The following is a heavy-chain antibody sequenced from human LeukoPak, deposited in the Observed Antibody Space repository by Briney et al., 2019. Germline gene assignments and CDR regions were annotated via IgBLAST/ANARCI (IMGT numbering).Heavy chain of an antibody. J-gene: IGHJ6*04. CDR2: IYTSGST. Sequence: PSQTLSLTCTVSGGSISSGSYYWSWIRQPAGKGLEWIGRIYTSGSTNYNPSLKSRVTISVDTSKNQFSLKLSSVTAADTAVYYCARVSFWPDVWGKGTTVTVSS. CDR1: GGSISSGSYY. CDR3: ARVSFWPDV. V-gene: IGHV4-61*02. D-gene: IGHD3-3*01.